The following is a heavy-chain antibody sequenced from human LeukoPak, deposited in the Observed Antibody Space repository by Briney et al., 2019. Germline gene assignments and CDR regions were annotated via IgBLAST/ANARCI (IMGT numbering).Heavy chain of an antibody. CDR3: AKSLEGVATNFDY. D-gene: IGHD5-12*01. CDR1: GFTFSSYG. Sequence: GGSLRLSCAASGFTFSSYGMHWVRQAQGKGLEWVAVIWYDGSNKYYADSVKGRFTISRDNSKNTLYLQMNSLRAEDTAVYYCAKSLEGVATNFDYWGQGTLVTVSS. V-gene: IGHV3-33*06. CDR2: IWYDGSNK. J-gene: IGHJ4*02.